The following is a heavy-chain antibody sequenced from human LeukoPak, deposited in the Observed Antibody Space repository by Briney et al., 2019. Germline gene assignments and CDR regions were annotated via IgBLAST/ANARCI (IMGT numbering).Heavy chain of an antibody. Sequence: SETLSLTCTVSGGSINSGNYHWTWIRQPAGKGLEWIGRIYTSGSTNYNPSLKSRVTISVDTSKNQFSLKLNSVTAADTAVYYCAREGYSSSWYSGYYSFDYWGQGTLVTVSS. V-gene: IGHV4-61*02. CDR3: AREGYSSSWYSGYYSFDY. CDR2: IYTSGST. CDR1: GGSINSGNYH. J-gene: IGHJ4*02. D-gene: IGHD6-13*01.